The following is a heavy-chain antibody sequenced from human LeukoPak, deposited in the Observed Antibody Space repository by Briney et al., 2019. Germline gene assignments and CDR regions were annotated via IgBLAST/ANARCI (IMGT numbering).Heavy chain of an antibody. D-gene: IGHD3-3*01. V-gene: IGHV1-69*05. Sequence: ASVKVSCKASGGTFSSYAISWVRQAPGQGLEGMGGIIPIFGTANYAQKFQGRVTITTDESTSTAYMELSRLRSEDTAVYYCARAGGPLRFYDFPAFDIWGQGTMVTVSS. CDR2: IIPIFGTA. CDR3: ARAGGPLRFYDFPAFDI. CDR1: GGTFSSYA. J-gene: IGHJ3*02.